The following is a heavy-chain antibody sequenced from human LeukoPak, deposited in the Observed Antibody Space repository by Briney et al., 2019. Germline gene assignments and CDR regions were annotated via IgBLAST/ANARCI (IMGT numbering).Heavy chain of an antibody. Sequence: ASVKVSCKASGGTFSSYAISWVRQAPGQGLEWMGWISAYNGNTNYAQKLQGRVTMTTDTSTSTAYMELRSLRSDDTAVYYCASLAAASGDDAFDIWGQGTMVTVSS. CDR3: ASLAAASGDDAFDI. CDR2: ISAYNGNT. CDR1: GGTFSSYA. J-gene: IGHJ3*02. D-gene: IGHD6-13*01. V-gene: IGHV1-18*01.